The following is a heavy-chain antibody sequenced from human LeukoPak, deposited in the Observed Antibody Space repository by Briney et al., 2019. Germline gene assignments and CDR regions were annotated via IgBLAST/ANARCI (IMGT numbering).Heavy chain of an antibody. V-gene: IGHV4-4*02. CDR1: GGSISSSNW. Sequence: SETLSLTCTVSGGSISSSNWWGWVRQPPGKGLECVGEIYHSGTTNYNPSLKSRVTISVDKSMNHFSLKLNSVTAADTAVYYCARGDTVAARPGRFDYWGQGTLVTVSS. J-gene: IGHJ4*02. CDR3: ARGDTVAARPGRFDY. CDR2: IYHSGTT. D-gene: IGHD6-6*01.